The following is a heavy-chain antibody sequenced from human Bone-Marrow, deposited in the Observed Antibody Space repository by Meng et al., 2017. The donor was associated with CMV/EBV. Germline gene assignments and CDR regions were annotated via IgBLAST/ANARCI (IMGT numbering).Heavy chain of an antibody. CDR2: IYYSGST. D-gene: IGHD2-2*01. CDR1: GGSISSSRYY. Sequence: GSLRLSCTVPGGSISSSRYYWGWIRQPPGKGLEWLGSIYYSGSTYYNPSLKSRVTIAVDTSKNQFSLKLSSVTAADTAVYYCARDNVVVVPAAWYYYGMDVWGQGTTVTVSS. CDR3: ARDNVVVVPAAWYYYGMDV. J-gene: IGHJ6*02. V-gene: IGHV4-39*07.